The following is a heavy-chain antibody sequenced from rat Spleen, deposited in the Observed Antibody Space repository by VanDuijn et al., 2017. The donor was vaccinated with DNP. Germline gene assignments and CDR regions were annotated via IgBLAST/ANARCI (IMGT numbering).Heavy chain of an antibody. CDR2: ISYDGSRT. D-gene: IGHD1-12*03. J-gene: IGHJ4*01. V-gene: IGHV5-17*01. CDR3: ARRSTMMVSRAMDA. Sequence: EVQLVESGGGLVQPGRSLKLSCAASGFTFSDYAMAWVRQAPKKGLEWVATISYDGSRTYYRDSVKGRFTISRDNAKSTLYLQMDSLRSEDTATYYCARRSTMMVSRAMDAWGQGTSVTVSS. CDR1: GFTFSDYA.